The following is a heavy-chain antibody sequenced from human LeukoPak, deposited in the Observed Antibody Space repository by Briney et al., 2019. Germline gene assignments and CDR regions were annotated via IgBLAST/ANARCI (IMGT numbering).Heavy chain of an antibody. Sequence: GGSLRLSCAASGFTFSSYSMNWVRQAPGKGLEWVANIKKDGSEKYYVDSVKGRFTISRDNAKNSLYLQMNSLRAEDTAVYYCATDRGPGSGSYYFDFDYWGQGILVTVSS. CDR2: IKKDGSEK. J-gene: IGHJ4*02. V-gene: IGHV3-7*01. D-gene: IGHD3-10*01. CDR1: GFTFSSYS. CDR3: ATDRGPGSGSYYFDFDY.